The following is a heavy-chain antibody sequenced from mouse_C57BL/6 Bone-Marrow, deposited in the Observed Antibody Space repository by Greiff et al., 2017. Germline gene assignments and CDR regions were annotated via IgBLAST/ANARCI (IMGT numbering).Heavy chain of an antibody. J-gene: IGHJ2*01. CDR3: ARDLHGWCLYFDY. D-gene: IGHD1-1*02. V-gene: IGHV1-22*01. CDR1: GYTFTGYC. CDR2: INPSNGGT. Sequence: VQLQQSGPELVKPGASVKMSCKASGYTFTGYCMHWVQQSPGKSLEWIGYINPSNGGTSYNQKFKGKATLTVNKSSSTAYMQLRRLTYEDAAVDGSARDLHGWCLYFDYWGKGTTLTVSS.